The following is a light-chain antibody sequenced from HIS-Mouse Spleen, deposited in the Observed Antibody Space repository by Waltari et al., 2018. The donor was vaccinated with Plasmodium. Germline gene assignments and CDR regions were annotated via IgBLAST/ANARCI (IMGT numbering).Light chain of an antibody. CDR3: QQRSNWRRVLR. CDR2: DAT. CDR1: QSVSSY. J-gene: IGKJ4*02. Sequence: EIVLTQSPATLSLSPGERATLSCRASQSVSSYLAWYQQKPGQAPRLLIYDATNRGTGIPARFSGSGSGTDITLTISSLEPEDFAVYYCQQRSNWRRVLRFGGGTKVGIK. V-gene: IGKV3-11*01.